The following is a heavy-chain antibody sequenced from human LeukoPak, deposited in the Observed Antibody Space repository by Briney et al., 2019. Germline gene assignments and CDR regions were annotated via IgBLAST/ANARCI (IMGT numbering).Heavy chain of an antibody. CDR3: ARGFHKFTNDY. Sequence: SETLSLTCTVSGGSISSYYWSWIRQPPGEGLEWIGYIYYSGSTNYSPSLKSRVTISVDTSKNQFSLKLSSVTAADTAVYYCARGFHKFTNDYWGQGTLVTVSS. J-gene: IGHJ4*02. CDR2: IYYSGST. CDR1: GGSISSYY. V-gene: IGHV4-59*01. D-gene: IGHD2/OR15-2a*01.